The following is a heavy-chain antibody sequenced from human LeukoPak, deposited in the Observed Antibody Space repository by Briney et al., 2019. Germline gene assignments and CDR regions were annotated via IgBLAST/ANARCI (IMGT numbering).Heavy chain of an antibody. V-gene: IGHV3-30*02. CDR2: MLSDESNK. Sequence: GGSLRLSCAASGFTFSTYNMHWVRQAPGKGLEWVALMLSDESNKYHADSVKGRFTISRDNSKNALFLQMNSLRDEDTAVYYCAKASGYSYGHGLDYWGQGTLVTVSS. D-gene: IGHD5-18*01. J-gene: IGHJ4*02. CDR1: GFTFSTYN. CDR3: AKASGYSYGHGLDY.